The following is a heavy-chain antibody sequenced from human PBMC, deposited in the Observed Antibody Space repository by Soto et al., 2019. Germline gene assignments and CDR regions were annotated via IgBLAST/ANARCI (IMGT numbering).Heavy chain of an antibody. CDR1: GFTFSSYT. CDR2: ISSGSSTI. CDR3: AIGGYCSSINCPRRSPFDP. D-gene: IGHD2-2*01. Sequence: PGGSLRLSCAASGFTFSSYTMNWVRQAPGKGLEWVSYISSGSSTIYYADSVKGRFTISRDNAKNSLYLQMNSLRAEDTAVYYCAIGGYCSSINCPRRSPFDPWGQGTLVTVSS. J-gene: IGHJ5*02. V-gene: IGHV3-48*01.